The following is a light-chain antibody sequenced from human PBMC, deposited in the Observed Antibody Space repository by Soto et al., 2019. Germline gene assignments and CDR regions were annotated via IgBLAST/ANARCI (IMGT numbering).Light chain of an antibody. J-gene: IGLJ2*01. CDR2: GHT. CDR3: QSYDSSRHVV. Sequence: SVLTQPPSVSGAPGQRVTISCTGSASNIGVGYDVHWYEQFPGTAPKLLIYGHTNRPSGVPERFSGSTSGTSASLAITGLQAEDEADYYCQSYDSSRHVVFGGGTKLTVL. CDR1: ASNIGVGYD. V-gene: IGLV1-40*01.